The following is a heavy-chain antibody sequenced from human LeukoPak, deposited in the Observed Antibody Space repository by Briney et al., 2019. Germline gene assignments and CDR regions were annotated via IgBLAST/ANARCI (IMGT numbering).Heavy chain of an antibody. CDR1: GFTFSSYG. CDR3: AREGGAGGYCSSTSCYGWFDP. Sequence: GGSLRLSCAASGFTFSSYGMHWVRQAPGKGLEWVAVISYDGSNKYYAGSVKGRFTISRDNSKNTLYLQMNSLRAEDTAVYYCAREGGAGGYCSSTSCYGWFDPWGQGTLVTVSS. D-gene: IGHD2-2*01. CDR2: ISYDGSNK. J-gene: IGHJ5*02. V-gene: IGHV3-30*03.